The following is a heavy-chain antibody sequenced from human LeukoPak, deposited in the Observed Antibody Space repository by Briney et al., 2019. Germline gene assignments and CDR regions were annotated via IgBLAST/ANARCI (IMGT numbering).Heavy chain of an antibody. CDR3: ARIRRTRSGRYFDY. D-gene: IGHD6-19*01. Sequence: ASVKVSCKASGYTFTSYDINWVRQATGQGLEWMGWMNPNSGNTGYAQKFQGRVTMTRNTSISTAYMEPSSLRSEDTAVYYCARIRRTRSGRYFDYWGQGTLVTVSS. V-gene: IGHV1-8*01. J-gene: IGHJ4*02. CDR1: GYTFTSYD. CDR2: MNPNSGNT.